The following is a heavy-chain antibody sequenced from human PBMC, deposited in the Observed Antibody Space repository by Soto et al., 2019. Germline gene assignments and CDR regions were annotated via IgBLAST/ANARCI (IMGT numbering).Heavy chain of an antibody. Sequence: GGSLRLSCVASGFTFSSNWMHWVRQAPGKGLVWVSRIDSDGSSTTYADSVKGRFTISRDNAKNTLYLQMNSLRADDTAVYYCVRDVQSWGQGTLVTVSS. CDR2: IDSDGSST. D-gene: IGHD3-10*02. V-gene: IGHV3-74*01. J-gene: IGHJ5*02. CDR1: GFTFSSNW. CDR3: VRDVQS.